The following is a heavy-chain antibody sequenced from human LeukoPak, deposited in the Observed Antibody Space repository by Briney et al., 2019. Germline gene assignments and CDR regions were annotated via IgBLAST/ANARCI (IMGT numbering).Heavy chain of an antibody. Sequence: GGSLRLSCAASGLTFSSYGMHWVRQAPGKGLEWVAVIWYDGSNKYYADSVKGRFTISRDNSKTTLYLQVNSLRAEDTAVYYCARERSLILDYWGQGTLVTVSS. V-gene: IGHV3-33*01. D-gene: IGHD2/OR15-2a*01. CDR2: IWYDGSNK. J-gene: IGHJ4*02. CDR1: GLTFSSYG. CDR3: ARERSLILDY.